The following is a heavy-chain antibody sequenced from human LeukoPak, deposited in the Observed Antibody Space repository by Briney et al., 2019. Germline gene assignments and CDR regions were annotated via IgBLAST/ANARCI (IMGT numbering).Heavy chain of an antibody. CDR3: ARSLPYYYDSTFDY. CDR2: IYNSGST. Sequence: PSETLSLTCTVSGGSISSGGYYWSWIRQHPGKGLEWIGYIYNSGSTYYNPSLKSRVTISVDTSKNQFSLKLSSVTAADTAVYYCARSLPYYYDSTFDYWGQGTLVTVSS. D-gene: IGHD3-22*01. CDR1: GGSISSGGYY. V-gene: IGHV4-31*03. J-gene: IGHJ4*02.